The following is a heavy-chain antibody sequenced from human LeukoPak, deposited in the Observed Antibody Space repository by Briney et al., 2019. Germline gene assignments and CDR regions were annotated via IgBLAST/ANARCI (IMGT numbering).Heavy chain of an antibody. V-gene: IGHV4-59*01. CDR1: GGSISNYY. J-gene: IGHJ4*02. Sequence: PSETLSLTCTVSGGSISNYYRSWIRQSPGKGLEWIGYIYYSGSTYYNPSLKSRVTISIDSSKNQFSLKLSSVTAADTAVYYCASGRPTLDYWGQGTLVTVSS. CDR2: IYYSGST. CDR3: ASGRPTLDY. D-gene: IGHD6-25*01.